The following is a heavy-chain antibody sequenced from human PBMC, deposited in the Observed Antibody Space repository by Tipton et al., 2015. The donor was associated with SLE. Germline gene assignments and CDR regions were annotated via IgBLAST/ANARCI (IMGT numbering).Heavy chain of an antibody. CDR1: GRSFSGYY. J-gene: IGHJ3*02. Sequence: TLSLTCAVYGRSFSGYYWSWIRQPPGKGLEWIGEINHTGSTNYNPSLKSRVTISVDTSKNQFSLKLSSVTAADTAVYYCASHYAFDIWGQGTMVTVSS. V-gene: IGHV4-34*01. CDR2: INHTGST. CDR3: ASHYAFDI.